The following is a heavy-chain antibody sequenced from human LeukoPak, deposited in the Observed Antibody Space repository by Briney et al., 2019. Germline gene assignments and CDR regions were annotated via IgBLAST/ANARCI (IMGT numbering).Heavy chain of an antibody. D-gene: IGHD3-22*01. V-gene: IGHV1-46*01. J-gene: IGHJ5*02. CDR3: ARDDSSGYRRLDP. Sequence: ASVKVSCKASGYTVTTYYMHWVRQAPGQGLEWMGIINPSGGSTTYAQKFLGRVTMTRDTSTNTVYKELSSLRSEDTAVYYCARDDSSGYRRLDPWGQGTLVTVSS. CDR2: INPSGGST. CDR1: GYTVTTYY.